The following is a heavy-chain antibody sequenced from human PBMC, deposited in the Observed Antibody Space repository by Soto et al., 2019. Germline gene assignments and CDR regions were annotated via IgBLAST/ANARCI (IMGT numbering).Heavy chain of an antibody. D-gene: IGHD2-8*01. CDR1: GFTVSTNY. V-gene: IGHV3-53*01. CDR2: IYSGGST. J-gene: IGHJ4*02. Sequence: EVQLVESGGGLIQPGGSLRLSCAASGFTVSTNYMSWVRQAPWKGLEWVSVIYSGGSTYYADSVKGRFTISRDKPKNTLYMKLNALRAEDTAVYYCARVKCNYYSGQGTLVTVS. CDR3: ARVKCNYY.